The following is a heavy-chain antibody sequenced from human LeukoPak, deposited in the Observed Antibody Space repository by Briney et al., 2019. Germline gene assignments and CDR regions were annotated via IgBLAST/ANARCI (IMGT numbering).Heavy chain of an antibody. CDR3: ASGDNYYGSGSYYSDY. J-gene: IGHJ4*02. V-gene: IGHV1-2*02. D-gene: IGHD3-10*01. CDR2: INPNTGVT. CDR1: GYTFTGYY. Sequence: GASVKVSCKASGYTFTGYYMHWVRQAPGQGLEWMGWINPNTGVTNYAQKFQGRVTMTRDTSISTAYMELSRLRSDDTAVYYCASGDNYYGSGSYYSDYWGQGTLVTVSS.